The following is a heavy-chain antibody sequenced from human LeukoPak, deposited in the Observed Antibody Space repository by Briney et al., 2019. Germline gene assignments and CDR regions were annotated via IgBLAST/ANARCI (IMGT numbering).Heavy chain of an antibody. Sequence: GGSLRLSCAASGFTFSNYYMSWIRQAPGKGLEWVSYISSSGSTVYYADSVKGRFTISRDNAKNLLYLQMNSLRAEDTAVYYCARAYDFWSGYLVEAFDIWGQGAMVTVSS. V-gene: IGHV3-11*01. CDR1: GFTFSNYY. CDR3: ARAYDFWSGYLVEAFDI. D-gene: IGHD3-3*01. J-gene: IGHJ3*02. CDR2: ISSSGSTV.